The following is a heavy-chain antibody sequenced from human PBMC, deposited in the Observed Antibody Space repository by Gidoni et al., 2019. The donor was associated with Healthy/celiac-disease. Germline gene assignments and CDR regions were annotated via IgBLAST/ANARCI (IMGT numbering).Heavy chain of an antibody. J-gene: IGHJ4*02. D-gene: IGHD2-2*01. CDR1: GYSITSYW. Sequence: EVQLVQSGAEVKTPGESLKISCKGSGYSITSYWIGWGRQMPGKGLEWMVIIYPGDSDTRYSPSFQGQVTISADKSISTAYLQWSSLKASDTAMYYCARRGLGYCSSTSCSNFDYWGQGTLVTVSS. CDR2: IYPGDSDT. V-gene: IGHV5-51*01. CDR3: ARRGLGYCSSTSCSNFDY.